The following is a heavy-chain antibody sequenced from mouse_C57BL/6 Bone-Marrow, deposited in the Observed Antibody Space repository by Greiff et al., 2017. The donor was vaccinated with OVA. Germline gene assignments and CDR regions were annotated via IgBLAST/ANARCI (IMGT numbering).Heavy chain of an antibody. V-gene: IGHV1-54*01. CDR1: GYPFPNYL. J-gene: IGHJ2*01. CDR2: INPGSGCT. D-gene: IGHD1-1*01. Sequence: VKLMESGAELVRPGTSVKVSCKASGYPFPNYLIEWVTQRPGQGLEWIGGINPGSGCTNYNEKFKGKATLTADKSSSTAYMQLSSLTSEDSSVYFCERDYYGSPDYWGQGTTLTVSS. CDR3: ERDYYGSPDY.